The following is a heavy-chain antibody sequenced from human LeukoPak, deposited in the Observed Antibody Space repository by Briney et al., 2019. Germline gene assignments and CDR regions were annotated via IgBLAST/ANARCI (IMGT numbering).Heavy chain of an antibody. D-gene: IGHD6-13*01. CDR2: TYSSGNT. V-gene: IGHV4-4*07. J-gene: IGHJ4*02. Sequence: KTSETLSLTCTVSGVSISSYYWSWIRQPAGKGLEWIGRTYSSGNTNYNPSLKSRVTMSVDTSQNQFSLKLGSVTAADTALYFCASYSASGAYFGQWGQGTLVTVSS. CDR3: ASYSASGAYFGQ. CDR1: GVSISSYY.